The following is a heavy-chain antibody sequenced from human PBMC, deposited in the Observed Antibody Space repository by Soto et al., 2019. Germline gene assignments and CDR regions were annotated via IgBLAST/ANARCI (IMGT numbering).Heavy chain of an antibody. CDR1: GYTFTSYA. D-gene: IGHD2-15*01. V-gene: IGHV1-3*01. Sequence: ASVKVSCKASGYTFTSYAMHWVRQAPGQRLEWMGWINAGNGNTKYSQKFQGRVTITRDTSASTAYMELSSLRSEDTAVYYCARKYCSGGSCYQDAFDIWGQGTMVTVSS. CDR3: ARKYCSGGSCYQDAFDI. J-gene: IGHJ3*02. CDR2: INAGNGNT.